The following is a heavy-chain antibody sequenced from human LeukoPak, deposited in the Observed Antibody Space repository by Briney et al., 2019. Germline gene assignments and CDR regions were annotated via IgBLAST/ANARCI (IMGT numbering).Heavy chain of an antibody. D-gene: IGHD6-19*01. CDR1: GFIFSTYT. CDR3: ARDLGGGSGWCEAFDY. CDR2: IKQHGSEK. J-gene: IGHJ4*02. V-gene: IGHV3-7*01. Sequence: PGGSLRLSCAASGFIFSTYTLNWVRQAPGKGLEWVANIKQHGSEKYYVDSVKGRFTISRDNAKNSLYLQMNSLRAEDTAVYYCARDLGGGSGWCEAFDYWGQGTLVTVSS.